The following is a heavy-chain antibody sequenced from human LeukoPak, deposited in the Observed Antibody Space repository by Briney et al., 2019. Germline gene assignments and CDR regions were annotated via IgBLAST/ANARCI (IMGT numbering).Heavy chain of an antibody. D-gene: IGHD5-12*01. V-gene: IGHV4-34*01. CDR3: ARHRSQRGYSGYDWVLVPTYGMDV. J-gene: IGHJ6*02. Sequence: PSETLSFTCAVYGGTFSGYYWSWIRQPPGKRLEWIGEINHSGGTNYNPSLKSRVTISVDTSKNQFSLKLSSVTAADTAVYYCARHRSQRGYSGYDWVLVPTYGMDVWGQGTTVTVSS. CDR2: INHSGGT. CDR1: GGTFSGYY.